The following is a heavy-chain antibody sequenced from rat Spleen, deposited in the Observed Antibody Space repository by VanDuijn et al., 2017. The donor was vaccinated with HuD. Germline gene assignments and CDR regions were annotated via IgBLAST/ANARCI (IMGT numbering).Heavy chain of an antibody. CDR2: MRFNGDP. V-gene: IGHV2-63*01. Sequence: QVQLKESGPGLVQPSETLSLTCTVSGFSLTRYSVSWVRQPSGKGLEWVGRMRFNGDPSYSSALNSRLSISRDTSKNQVFLKMNSLQTDDTGTYYCSRYNSGFDYWGQGVMVTVSS. CDR1: GFSLTRYS. CDR3: SRYNSGFDY. J-gene: IGHJ2*01. D-gene: IGHD4-3*01.